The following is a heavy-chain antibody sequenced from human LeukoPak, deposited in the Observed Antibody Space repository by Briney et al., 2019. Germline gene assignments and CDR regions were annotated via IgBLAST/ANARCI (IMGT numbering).Heavy chain of an antibody. CDR3: ARVCGSSFCFDY. CDR2: ISSSSSYI. D-gene: IGHD1-26*01. CDR1: GFTFSSYS. V-gene: IGHV3-21*01. J-gene: IGHJ4*02. Sequence: PGGSLRLSCAASGFTFSSYSMNWVRQAPGKGLEWVSSISSSSSYIYYADSVKGRFTISRDNAKNSLYLQMNSLRAEDTAVYYCARVCGSSFCFDYWGQGTLVTVSS.